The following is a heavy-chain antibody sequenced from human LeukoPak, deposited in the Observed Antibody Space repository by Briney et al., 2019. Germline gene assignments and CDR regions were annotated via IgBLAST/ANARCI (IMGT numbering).Heavy chain of an antibody. D-gene: IGHD5-12*01. CDR1: GYTFTGYY. CDR2: ITPNGGGT. V-gene: IGHV1-2*02. Sequence: GASVKVSCKASGYTFTGYYMHWVRQAPGQGLEWMGWITPNGGGTNYAQKFQGRVTMTSDTPISTAYMELSRLRSNDTAVYYCARVYRWLHPNDAFDIWGQGTMVTVSS. CDR3: ARVYRWLHPNDAFDI. J-gene: IGHJ3*02.